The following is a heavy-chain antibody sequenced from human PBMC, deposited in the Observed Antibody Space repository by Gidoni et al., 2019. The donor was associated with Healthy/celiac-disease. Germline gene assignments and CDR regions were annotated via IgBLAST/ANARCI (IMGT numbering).Heavy chain of an antibody. V-gene: IGHV1-24*01. CDR1: GYTLTELS. CDR2: FDPEDGET. Sequence: QVQLVQPGAEVKKPGASVKVACKVSGYTLTELSMHWVRQAPGKGLEWMGGFDPEDGETIYAQKFQGRVTMTEDTSTDTAYMELSSLRSEDTAVYYCATDPAYSSGWRDWYFDLWGRGTLVTVSS. CDR3: ATDPAYSSGWRDWYFDL. D-gene: IGHD6-19*01. J-gene: IGHJ2*01.